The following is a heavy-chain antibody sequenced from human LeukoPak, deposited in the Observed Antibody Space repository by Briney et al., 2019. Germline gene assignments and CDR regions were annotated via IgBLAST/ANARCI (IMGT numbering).Heavy chain of an antibody. V-gene: IGHV3-15*01. CDR1: GFTFSNAW. CDR2: IKSKTDGGTT. CDR3: TTSRGKYSSGWDY. Sequence: GGSLRLSCAASGFTFSNAWMSWVRQAPGKGLEWVGRIKSKTDGGTTDYAAPVKGRFTISRDDSKNTLYLQMNSLKTEDTAVYYCTTSRGKYSSGWDYWGQGTLVTVSS. J-gene: IGHJ4*02. D-gene: IGHD6-19*01.